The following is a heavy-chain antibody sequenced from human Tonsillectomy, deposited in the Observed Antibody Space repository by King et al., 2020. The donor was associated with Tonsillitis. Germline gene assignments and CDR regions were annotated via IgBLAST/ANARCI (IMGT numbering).Heavy chain of an antibody. J-gene: IGHJ4*02. CDR2: ISFDSSTE. D-gene: IGHD1-26*01. V-gene: IGHV3-30*18. Sequence: VQLVESGGGVVQPGRSLRLSCAASGFTFSSYGMHWVRQAPGKGLEWVAIISFDSSTEYYAESLKGRFTISRDNSKNMLSLQMNSLRAEDTAVYYCAKDLYSGSSPYYFAHWGQGTLVTVSS. CDR1: GFTFSSYG. CDR3: AKDLYSGSSPYYFAH.